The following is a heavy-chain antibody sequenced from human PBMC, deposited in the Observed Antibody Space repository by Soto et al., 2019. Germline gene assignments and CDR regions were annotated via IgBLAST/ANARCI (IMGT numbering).Heavy chain of an antibody. CDR1: GFTFSSYG. J-gene: IGHJ4*02. D-gene: IGHD1-26*01. CDR2: ISYDGSNK. V-gene: IGHV3-30*18. CDR3: AKDLGRARAFDY. Sequence: QVQLVESGGGVVQPGRSLRLSCAASGFTFSSYGMRWVRQAPGKGLEWVAVISYDGSNKYYADSVKGRFTISRDNSKNTLYLQMNSLRAEDTAVYYCAKDLGRARAFDYWGQGTLVTVSS.